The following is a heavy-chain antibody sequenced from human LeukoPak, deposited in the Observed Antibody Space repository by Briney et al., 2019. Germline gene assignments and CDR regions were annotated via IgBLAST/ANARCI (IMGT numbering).Heavy chain of an antibody. CDR3: AAVSSSWSASFDY. D-gene: IGHD6-13*01. V-gene: IGHV1-18*04. J-gene: IGHJ4*02. CDR1: GYTFTGYY. CDR2: ISAYNGNT. Sequence: ASVKVSCKASGYTFTGYYMHWVRQAPGQGLEWMGWISAYNGNTNYAQKLQGRVTMTTDTSTSTAYMELRSLRSDDTAVYYCAAVSSSWSASFDYWGQGTLVTVSS.